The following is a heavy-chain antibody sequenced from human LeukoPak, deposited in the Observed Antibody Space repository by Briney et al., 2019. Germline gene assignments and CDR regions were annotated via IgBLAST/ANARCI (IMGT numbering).Heavy chain of an antibody. Sequence: GGSLRLSCEASGFTFSSYGMYWVRQVPGKGLEWVAVIWYDGSNKYYGDSVKGRFTVSRDNSKNTLYLQMNSLRAEDTAVYYCARGSSGWYPNWFDPWGQGTLVTVSS. CDR1: GFTFSSYG. D-gene: IGHD6-19*01. V-gene: IGHV3-33*07. J-gene: IGHJ5*02. CDR3: ARGSSGWYPNWFDP. CDR2: IWYDGSNK.